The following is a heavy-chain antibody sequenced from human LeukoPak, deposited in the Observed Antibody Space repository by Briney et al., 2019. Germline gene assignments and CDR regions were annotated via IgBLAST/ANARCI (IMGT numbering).Heavy chain of an antibody. CDR3: AKDKMSAWNCFDC. CDR2: ISGSDGST. J-gene: IGHJ4*02. V-gene: IGHV3-23*01. D-gene: IGHD1-7*01. CDR1: GFAFSTYA. Sequence: GGSLRLSCAASGFAFSTYAMHWVRQAPGKGLEWVSSISGSDGSTNYADSVKGRFTISRDNSKNTLYLQMNSLRAEDTALYYCAKDKMSAWNCFDCWGQGTLVTVSS.